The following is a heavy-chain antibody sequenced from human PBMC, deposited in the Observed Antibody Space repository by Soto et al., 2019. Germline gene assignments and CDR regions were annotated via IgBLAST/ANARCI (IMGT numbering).Heavy chain of an antibody. Sequence: SGWSLRLSCEATGFTFSSHEMNWIRQTPGKRLEWIAKISGSGSTINYADSVKGRFTISRDNVQRTLHLQMDSLRVEDTGVYYCARGGVYWGRGAMVTVYS. CDR1: GFTFSSHE. J-gene: IGHJ1*01. V-gene: IGHV3-48*03. CDR2: ISGSGSTI. CDR3: ARGGVY. D-gene: IGHD2-8*01.